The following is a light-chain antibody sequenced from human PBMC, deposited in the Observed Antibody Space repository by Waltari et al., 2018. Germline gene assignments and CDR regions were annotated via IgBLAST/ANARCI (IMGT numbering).Light chain of an antibody. CDR2: EVS. CDR3: SSYTSSSTLDVV. J-gene: IGLJ2*01. V-gene: IGLV2-14*01. Sequence: QSALTQPASVSGSPGQSITISCTGTSSAVGGYNYVYWYQQHPGKAPKLMIYEVSNRPSGVSNRFSGSKSGNTASLTISGLQAEDEADYYCSSYTSSSTLDVVFGGGTKLTVL. CDR1: SSAVGGYNY.